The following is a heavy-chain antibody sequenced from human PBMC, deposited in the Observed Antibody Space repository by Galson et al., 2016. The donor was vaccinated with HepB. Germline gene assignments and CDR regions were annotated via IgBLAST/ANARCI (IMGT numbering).Heavy chain of an antibody. CDR3: ARDDCSDRTCLNY. Sequence: SLRLSCAASGFTFRNYGMHWVRQAPGKGLEWVSAIQSDGSIKYYADSAKGRFTISRDNFKNALYLQMSNLRAEDTAVYYCARDDCSDRTCLNYWGQGTLVTVSS. D-gene: IGHD2-15*01. V-gene: IGHV3-33*01. CDR1: GFTFRNYG. CDR2: IQSDGSIK. J-gene: IGHJ4*02.